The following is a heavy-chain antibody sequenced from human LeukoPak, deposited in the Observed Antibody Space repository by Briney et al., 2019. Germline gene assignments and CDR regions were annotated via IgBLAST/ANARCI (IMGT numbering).Heavy chain of an antibody. Sequence: GGSLRLSCAASGFTFSSYGMHWVRQAPGKGLEWVAVISYDGSNKYYADSVKGRFTISRDNSKNTLYLQMNSLRAEDTAVYYCARQNGGTYYGSGTWGYFDYWGQGTLVTVSS. V-gene: IGHV3-30*03. CDR3: ARQNGGTYYGSGTWGYFDY. CDR1: GFTFSSYG. CDR2: ISYDGSNK. D-gene: IGHD3-10*01. J-gene: IGHJ4*02.